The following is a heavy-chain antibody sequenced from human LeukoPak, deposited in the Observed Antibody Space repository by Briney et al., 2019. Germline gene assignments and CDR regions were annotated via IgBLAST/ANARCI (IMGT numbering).Heavy chain of an antibody. D-gene: IGHD2-2*01. CDR1: GFTFSSYW. CDR2: VSPGGVSP. CDR3: AKRIDIAVVPEAATHQAFDV. V-gene: IGHV3-23*01. J-gene: IGHJ3*01. Sequence: GGSLRLSCAASGFTFSSYWMSWVRQAPGKGLEWVSSVSPGGVSPNHADSAKGRFTVSRDDSLNTLYLQMNSLRVDDTAVYYCAKRIDIAVVPEAATHQAFDVWGQGTMVTVSS.